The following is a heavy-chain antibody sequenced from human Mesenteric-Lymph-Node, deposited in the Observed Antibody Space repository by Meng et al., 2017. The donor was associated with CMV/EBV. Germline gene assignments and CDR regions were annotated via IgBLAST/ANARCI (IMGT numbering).Heavy chain of an antibody. CDR1: QFTFRSYG. V-gene: IGHV3-30*02. D-gene: IGHD3-10*01. CDR3: GKDQRPKMVRGVIDS. Sequence: GGSLRLSCAASQFTFRSYGMHWVRQAPGKGLEWVAFTRYDGSYKDYADSVKGRFTVSRDNSKNTLYLQMNSLRAEDTAVYYCGKDQRPKMVRGVIDSWGQGALVTVSS. CDR2: TRYDGSYK. J-gene: IGHJ4*02.